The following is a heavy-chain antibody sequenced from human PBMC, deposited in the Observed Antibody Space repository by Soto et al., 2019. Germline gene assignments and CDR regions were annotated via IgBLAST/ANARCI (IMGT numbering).Heavy chain of an antibody. CDR2: IYFSGTT. CDR1: GDSLSSSSHY. CDR3: ARHQGSSTSYDVFDI. J-gene: IGHJ3*02. D-gene: IGHD3-10*01. V-gene: IGHV4-39*01. Sequence: SETLSLTCTVSGDSLSSSSHYWGWVRQAPGKGLEWIASIYFSGTTYYNPSLKSRVTISEDMSRNQVSLRLSAVTAADTAFYYCARHQGSSTSYDVFDIWGQGTMVTVSS.